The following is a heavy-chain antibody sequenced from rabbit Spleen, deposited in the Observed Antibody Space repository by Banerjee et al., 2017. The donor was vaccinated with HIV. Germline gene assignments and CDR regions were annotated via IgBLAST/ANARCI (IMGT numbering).Heavy chain of an antibody. CDR1: GVSSRSREY. V-gene: IGHV1S45*01. CDR2: IDGSSSGFT. J-gene: IGHJ4*01. Sequence: QEQLVESGGGLVKPEGSLTLTCKASGVSSRSREYMCWVRQAPGKGLEWISCIDGSSSGFTYSATWVNGRFSISRENTQNTVSLQMNSLTDADTATYFCVRDQAGDADYGPYYLNLWGPGTLVTVS. D-gene: IGHD2-1*01. CDR3: VRDQAGDADYGPYYLNL.